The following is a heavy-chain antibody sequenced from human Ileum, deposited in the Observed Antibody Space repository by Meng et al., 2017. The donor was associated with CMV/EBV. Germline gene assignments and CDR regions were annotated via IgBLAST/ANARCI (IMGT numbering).Heavy chain of an antibody. CDR1: TFSCYW. V-gene: IGHV3-74*01. CDR2: INADGSST. CDR3: VRDAGRRDGYNYLGYFDY. Sequence: TFSCYWRHWVRHAPGKGLVWVSTINADGSSTTYADSVKGRFTISRDNAKNTLYLQMDSLRAEDTAVYYCVRDAGRRDGYNYLGYFDYWGQGTLVTVSS. J-gene: IGHJ4*02. D-gene: IGHD5-24*01.